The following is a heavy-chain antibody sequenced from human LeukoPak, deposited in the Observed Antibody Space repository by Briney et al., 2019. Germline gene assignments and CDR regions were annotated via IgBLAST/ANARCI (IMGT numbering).Heavy chain of an antibody. CDR2: FSYSGNT. CDR3: ARGPLDSGYTYFDY. CDR1: GGSVSSYY. Sequence: PSETLSLTCTVSGGSVSSYYWSWIRQPPGKGLEWIGYFSYSGNTNYSPSLKSRVTISVDTSKNQFSLKLSSVTAADTAVYYCARGPLDSGYTYFDYWGQGTLVSVAS. J-gene: IGHJ4*02. V-gene: IGHV4-59*02. D-gene: IGHD5-12*01.